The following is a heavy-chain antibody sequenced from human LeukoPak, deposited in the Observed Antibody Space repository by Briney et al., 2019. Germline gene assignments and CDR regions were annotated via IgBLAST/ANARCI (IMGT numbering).Heavy chain of an antibody. CDR1: GGSISSGGYY. D-gene: IGHD4-17*01. CDR2: IYYSGST. CDR3: ARMTTVTPAQTGFDP. V-gene: IGHV4-31*03. J-gene: IGHJ5*02. Sequence: SETLSLTCTVSGGSISSGGYYWSWIRQHPGKGLECIGYIYYSGSTYYNPSLKSRVTISVDTSKNQFSLKLSSVTAADTAVYYCARMTTVTPAQTGFDPWAREPWSPSPQ.